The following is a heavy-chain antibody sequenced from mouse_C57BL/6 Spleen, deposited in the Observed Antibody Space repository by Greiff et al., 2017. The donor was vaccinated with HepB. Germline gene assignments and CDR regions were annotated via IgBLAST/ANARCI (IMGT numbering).Heavy chain of an antibody. V-gene: IGHV1-69*01. CDR2: IDPSDSYT. D-gene: IGHD1-1*01. CDR3: ARRATTVSAMDY. J-gene: IGHJ4*01. CDR1: GYTFTSYW. Sequence: QVQLQQPGAELVMPGASVKLSCKASGYTFTSYWMHWVKQRPGQGLEWIGEIDPSDSYTNYNQKFKGKSTLTVDKSSSTAYMQLSSLTSEDSAVYYCARRATTVSAMDYWGQGTSVTVSS.